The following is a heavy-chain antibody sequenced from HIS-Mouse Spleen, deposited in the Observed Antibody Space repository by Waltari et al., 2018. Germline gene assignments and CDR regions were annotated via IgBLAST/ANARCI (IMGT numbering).Heavy chain of an antibody. CDR3: ARTSQRAIYGDFLYWYFDL. Sequence: QLQLQESGPGLVKPSETLSLTCTVSGGSISSSSYYWGWIRQPPGQGLGWIGSIYYSGSTYYNPSLKSRVTISVDTSKNQFSLKLSSVTAADTAVYYCARTSQRAIYGDFLYWYFDLWGRGTLVTVSS. D-gene: IGHD4-17*01. CDR1: GGSISSSSYY. CDR2: IYYSGST. V-gene: IGHV4-39*07. J-gene: IGHJ2*01.